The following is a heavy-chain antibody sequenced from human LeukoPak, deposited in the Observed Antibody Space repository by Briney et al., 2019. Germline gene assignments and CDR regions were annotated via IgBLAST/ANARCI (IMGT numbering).Heavy chain of an antibody. Sequence: SETLSLTCTVSGASISSYYWSRIRQPPGKGLEWIAYISYSGSTNYNPSLKSRVTISVDTSKNQFSLKLSSVTAADTAVYYCASGPYPTAGTDHQFDYWGQGTLVTVSS. J-gene: IGHJ4*02. CDR3: ASGPYPTAGTDHQFDY. D-gene: IGHD6-13*01. CDR1: GASISSYY. CDR2: ISYSGST. V-gene: IGHV4-59*01.